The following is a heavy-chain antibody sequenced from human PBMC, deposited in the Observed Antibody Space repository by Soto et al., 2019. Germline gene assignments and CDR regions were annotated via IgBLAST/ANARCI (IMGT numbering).Heavy chain of an antibody. D-gene: IGHD2-2*01. J-gene: IGHJ3*02. CDR1: GYTFTSYG. CDR2: ISAYNGNT. Sequence: ASVKVSCKASGYTFTSYGISWVRQAPGQGLEWMGWISAYNGNTNYAQKLQGRVTMTTDTSTSTAYMELRSLRSDDTAVYYCSRELVVPAAIVDAFDIWGQGTMVTVSS. V-gene: IGHV1-18*01. CDR3: SRELVVPAAIVDAFDI.